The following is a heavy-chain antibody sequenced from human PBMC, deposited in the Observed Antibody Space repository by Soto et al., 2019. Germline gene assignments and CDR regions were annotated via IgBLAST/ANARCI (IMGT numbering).Heavy chain of an antibody. CDR1: GYSYTSYW. CDR3: ARTAAAGKYYYGVDV. CDR2: IYPGDSDT. J-gene: IGHJ6*02. Sequence: VDALKVSGKGCGYSYTSYWIGWLHQIPGKGLEWMGIIYPGDSDTRYSPSFQGQVTISADKSISTAYLQWSSLKASDTAMYYCARTAAAGKYYYGVDVWGHGTTVTVSS. V-gene: IGHV5-51*07. D-gene: IGHD6-13*01.